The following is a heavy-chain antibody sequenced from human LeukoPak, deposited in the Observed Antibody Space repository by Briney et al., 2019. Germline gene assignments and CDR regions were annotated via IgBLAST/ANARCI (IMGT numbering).Heavy chain of an antibody. Sequence: GGSLRLSCAASGFTFSSYAMHWVRQAPGKGLEWVAVISYDGSNKYYADSVKSRFTISRDNSKNTLYLQMNSLRAEDTAVYYRARAGGWYYFDYWGQGTLVTVSS. J-gene: IGHJ4*02. CDR1: GFTFSSYA. CDR2: ISYDGSNK. D-gene: IGHD6-19*01. V-gene: IGHV3-30-3*01. CDR3: ARAGGWYYFDY.